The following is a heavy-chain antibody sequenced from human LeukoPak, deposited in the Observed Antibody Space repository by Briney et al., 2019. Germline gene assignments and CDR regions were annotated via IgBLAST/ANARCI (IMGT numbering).Heavy chain of an antibody. D-gene: IGHD5-18*01. CDR3: ARHLSGVTGYTYGRGIDY. J-gene: IGHJ4*02. CDR1: GFTFSVSW. V-gene: IGHV3-7*01. Sequence: GGSLRLSCAASGFTFSVSWMSWVRQAPGRGLEWVASIKQDGGEKYYVDSVKGRFTISRDNAKNSLFVQMISLRAEDTAVYYCARHLSGVTGYTYGRGIDYWGQGTLVTVSS. CDR2: IKQDGGEK.